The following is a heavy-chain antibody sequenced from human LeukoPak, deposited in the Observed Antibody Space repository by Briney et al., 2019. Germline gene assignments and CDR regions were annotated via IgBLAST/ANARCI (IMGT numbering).Heavy chain of an antibody. CDR2: ISGSGGST. V-gene: IGHV3-23*01. CDR3: AKGISAYYYESSGYPEYVDY. D-gene: IGHD3-22*01. J-gene: IGHJ4*02. Sequence: GGTLRLSCAASGLTFSSYGMSWVRQAPGKGLEWVSAISGSGGSTYYADSVKGRFTISRDNSKNTLYLQMNSLRAEDTAVYYCAKGISAYYYESSGYPEYVDYWGQGTLVTVSS. CDR1: GLTFSSYG.